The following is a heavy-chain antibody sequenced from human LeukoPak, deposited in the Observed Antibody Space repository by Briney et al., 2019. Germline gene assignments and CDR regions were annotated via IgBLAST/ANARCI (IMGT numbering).Heavy chain of an antibody. CDR1: GGSISSSSYY. CDR3: ARHTRVTATIDY. Sequence: PSETLSLTCTVSGGSISSSSYYWGWIRQPPGKGLEWIGSIYYSGSTYYNPSLKSRVTISVDTSKNQFSPKLSSVTAADTAVYYCARHTRVTATIDYWGQGTLVTVSS. J-gene: IGHJ4*02. CDR2: IYYSGST. D-gene: IGHD4-23*01. V-gene: IGHV4-39*01.